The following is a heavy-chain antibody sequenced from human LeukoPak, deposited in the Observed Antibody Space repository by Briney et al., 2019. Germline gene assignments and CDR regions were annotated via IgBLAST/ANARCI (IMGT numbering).Heavy chain of an antibody. CDR2: IKSDGKT. J-gene: IGHJ1*01. CDR1: GFTFSRYR. D-gene: IGHD3-22*01. Sequence: GGSLRLSCEASGFTFSRYRMHWLRQAPGKGLVWVSRIKSDGKTNYADSVKGRFTISRDNAKNTVSLQMDSLIAEDTGVYYCARAPSEVGGYYPEYFRHWGQGTLVTVSS. CDR3: ARAPSEVGGYYPEYFRH. V-gene: IGHV3-74*01.